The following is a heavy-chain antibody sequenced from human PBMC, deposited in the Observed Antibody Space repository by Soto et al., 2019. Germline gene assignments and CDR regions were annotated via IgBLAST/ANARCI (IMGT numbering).Heavy chain of an antibody. J-gene: IGHJ4*01. CDR2: IYPADSDT. CDR3: ARQDGLGIYYFDY. CDR1: GYNFNIYW. Sequence: GESLKISCKGSGYNFNIYWIAWVRHMPGKGLEWMGIIYPADSDTKYSPSFQGQVTISVDKSINTAYLQWSSLKASDIAMYYCARQDGLGIYYFDYWGRGTLVTVSS. D-gene: IGHD3-10*01. V-gene: IGHV5-51*01.